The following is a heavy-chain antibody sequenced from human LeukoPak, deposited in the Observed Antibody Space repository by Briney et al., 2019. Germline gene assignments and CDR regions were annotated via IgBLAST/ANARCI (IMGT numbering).Heavy chain of an antibody. D-gene: IGHD3-22*01. CDR1: GFPFTNHA. V-gene: IGHV3-23*01. Sequence: HPGGSLRLPCAASGFPFTNHAMSWVRQPPGKGLEWVSAIGSSGGSTYYADSVKGRFTISRDNSKNTLYLQMNSLRAEDTAVYYCAKDSRSGYYGALDYWGQGTLVTVSS. CDR3: AKDSRSGYYGALDY. CDR2: IGSSGGST. J-gene: IGHJ4*02.